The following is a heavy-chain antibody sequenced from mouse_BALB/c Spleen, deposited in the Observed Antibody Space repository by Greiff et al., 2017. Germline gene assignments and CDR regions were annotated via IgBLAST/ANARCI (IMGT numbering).Heavy chain of an antibody. V-gene: IGHV1-69*02. CDR2: IDTSDSYT. Sequence: VQLQESGTVLARPGASVKMSCKASGYTFTDYWMHWVKQRPGQGLEWIGAIDTSDSYTSYNQKFKGKATLTVDESSSTAYMQLSSLTSEDSAVYYCAREDGNFFAYWGQGTLVTVSA. CDR3: AREDGNFFAY. D-gene: IGHD2-1*01. J-gene: IGHJ3*01. CDR1: GYTFTDYW.